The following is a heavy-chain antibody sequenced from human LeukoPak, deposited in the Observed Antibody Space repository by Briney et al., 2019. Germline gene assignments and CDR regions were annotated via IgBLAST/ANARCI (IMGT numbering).Heavy chain of an antibody. CDR1: GFTFSSYW. Sequence: GGSLRLSCAASGFTFSSYWMYWVRQAPGKGLVWVSRINSDGSSTGYADSVKGRFTISRDNSKNTLNLQMNSLRAEDTAVYYCAKDPTHYRVWDYYETIGLSYWGQGTLVTVSS. CDR2: INSDGSST. J-gene: IGHJ4*02. CDR3: AKDPTHYRVWDYYETIGLSY. D-gene: IGHD3-22*01. V-gene: IGHV3-74*01.